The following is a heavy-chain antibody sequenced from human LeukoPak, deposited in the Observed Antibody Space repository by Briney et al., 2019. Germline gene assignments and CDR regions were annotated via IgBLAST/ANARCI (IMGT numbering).Heavy chain of an antibody. CDR2: IYWDDDK. CDR1: GFSLSTSGVG. CDR3: AHLDGDCSSTSCPRRGFSGWPRAGFDY. J-gene: IGHJ4*02. Sequence: SGPTLVNPTQTLTLTCTFSGFSLSTSGVGVGWIRQPPGKALEWLALIYWDDDKRYSPSLKSRLTITKDTSKNQVVLTMTNMDPVDTATYYCAHLDGDCSSTSCPRRGFSGWPRAGFDYWGQGTLVTVSS. V-gene: IGHV2-5*02. D-gene: IGHD2-2*01.